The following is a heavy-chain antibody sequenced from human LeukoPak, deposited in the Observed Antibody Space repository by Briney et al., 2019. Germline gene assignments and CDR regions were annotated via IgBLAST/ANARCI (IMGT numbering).Heavy chain of an antibody. CDR3: ARGGNWAFDY. CDR1: GDSVSSTTAA. V-gene: IGHV6-1*01. Sequence: SQTLSLTCAISGDSVSSTTAAWNWIRQSPSRGLEWLGRTLYRSKWIYDYAVSVKGRMTINPDTSNNHVSLHLNSVTSEDTAFYYCARGGNWAFDYWGLGTLVTVSS. J-gene: IGHJ4*02. D-gene: IGHD7-27*01. CDR2: TLYRSKWIY.